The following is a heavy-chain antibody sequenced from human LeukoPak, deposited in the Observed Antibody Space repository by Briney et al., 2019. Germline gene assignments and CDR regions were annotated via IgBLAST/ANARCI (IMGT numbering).Heavy chain of an antibody. J-gene: IGHJ4*02. V-gene: IGHV3-21*01. CDR1: GFTFSSYS. D-gene: IGHD3-16*02. CDR2: ISSSSSYI. Sequence: GGSLRLSCAASGFTFSSYSMNWVRQAPGKGLEWVSSISSSSSYIYYADSVKGRFTISRDNAKNSLYLQMNSLRAEDTAVYYCARGPFRLGELSLLLEFSGYYSDYWGQGTLVTVSS. CDR3: ARGPFRLGELSLLLEFSGYYSDY.